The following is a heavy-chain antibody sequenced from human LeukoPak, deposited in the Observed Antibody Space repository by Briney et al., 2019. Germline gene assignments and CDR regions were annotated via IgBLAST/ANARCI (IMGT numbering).Heavy chain of an antibody. D-gene: IGHD6-13*01. CDR2: INTNTGNP. V-gene: IGHV7-4-1*02. Sequence: VASVKVSCTASGYTFTSYAMNWVRQAPGQGLEWMGWINTNTGNPTYAQGFTGRFVFSLDTSVSTAYLQISSLKAEDTAVYYCARVAAAAEGAGAFDIWGQRTMVTVSS. J-gene: IGHJ3*02. CDR3: ARVAAAAEGAGAFDI. CDR1: GYTFTSYA.